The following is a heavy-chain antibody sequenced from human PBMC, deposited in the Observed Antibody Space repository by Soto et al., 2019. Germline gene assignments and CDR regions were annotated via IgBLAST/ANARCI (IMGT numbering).Heavy chain of an antibody. V-gene: IGHV1-69*13. CDR1: GGSFSNFG. J-gene: IGHJ4*02. Sequence: SVKVSCKASGGSFSNFGISWVRQAPGQGLEWMGGIVPVFGRPNYAERFRGRLTITADESTSTGYMELISLRSVDTAVYYCAREGSGYNFWGQGTQVTVSS. CDR2: IVPVFGRP. CDR3: AREGSGYNF. D-gene: IGHD5-12*01.